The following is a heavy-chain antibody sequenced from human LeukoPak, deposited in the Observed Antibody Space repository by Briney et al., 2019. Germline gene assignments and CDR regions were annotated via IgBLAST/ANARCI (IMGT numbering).Heavy chain of an antibody. D-gene: IGHD2-15*01. V-gene: IGHV4-34*01. CDR3: ARRYRYWVWFDP. J-gene: IGHJ5*02. Sequence: SETLSLTCAVYGGSFSGYYWSWIRQPPGKGLEWIGEINHSGSTNYNPSLKSRVTISVDTSKNQFSLKLSSVTAADTAVYYCARRYRYWVWFDPWGQETLVTVSS. CDR1: GGSFSGYY. CDR2: INHSGST.